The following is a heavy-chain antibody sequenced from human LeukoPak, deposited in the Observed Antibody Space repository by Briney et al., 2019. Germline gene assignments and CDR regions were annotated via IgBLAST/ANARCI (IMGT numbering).Heavy chain of an antibody. CDR1: GGSISSSSYY. J-gene: IGHJ5*02. V-gene: IGHV4-39*07. Sequence: SETLSLTCTVSGGSISSSSYYWGWIRQPPGKGLEWIGSIYYSGSTNYNPSLKSRVTISVDTSKNQFSLKLSSVTAADTAVYYCARAYSSGWYILSGGNWFDPWGQGTLVTVSS. D-gene: IGHD6-19*01. CDR3: ARAYSSGWYILSGGNWFDP. CDR2: IYYSGST.